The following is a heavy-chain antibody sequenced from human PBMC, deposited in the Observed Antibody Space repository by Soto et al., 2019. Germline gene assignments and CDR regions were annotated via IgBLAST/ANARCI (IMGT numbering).Heavy chain of an antibody. V-gene: IGHV1-69*13. CDR3: ARKMVRGVHYYYYGMDV. Sequence: WASVKVSCKASGGTFSSYAISWVRQAPGQGLEWMGGIIPIFGTANYAQKFQGRVTITADESTSTAYMELSSLRSEDTAVYYCARKMVRGVHYYYYGMDVWGQGTTVTVSS. CDR1: GGTFSSYA. D-gene: IGHD3-10*01. CDR2: IIPIFGTA. J-gene: IGHJ6*02.